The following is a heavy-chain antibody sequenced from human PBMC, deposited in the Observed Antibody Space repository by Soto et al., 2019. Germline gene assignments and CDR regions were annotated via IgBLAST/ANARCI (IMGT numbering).Heavy chain of an antibody. J-gene: IGHJ6*02. CDR2: IYYSGNT. D-gene: IGHD3-3*01. CDR3: ARGVYDYWSGYYAGSGLDV. Sequence: QVQLLESGPGLLKPSETLSLTCSVSGGSMSPFYWSWIRQSPRKGLEWIGYIYYSGNTNYNPSLKRRVTISVDTSKDQFSLRLSSVTAADSAVYYCARGVYDYWSGYYAGSGLDVWGQGTTVIVSS. CDR1: GGSMSPFY. V-gene: IGHV4-59*01.